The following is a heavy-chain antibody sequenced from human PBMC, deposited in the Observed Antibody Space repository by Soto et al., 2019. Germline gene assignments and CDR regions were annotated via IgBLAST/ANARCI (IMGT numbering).Heavy chain of an antibody. CDR3: AHSRCGGDCLQAYASHYYYGMAV. J-gene: IGHJ6*02. Sequence: QITLKESGPTLVKPTQTLTLTCTFSGFSLSTSGVGVGWIRQPPGKALEWLALIYWDDDKRYSPSLKSRLTIPHDTSKNQVVLTMTALDPVDTATYYCAHSRCGGDCLQAYASHYYYGMAVWGQGTTVTVSS. CDR1: GFSLSTSGVG. CDR2: IYWDDDK. D-gene: IGHD2-21*02. V-gene: IGHV2-5*02.